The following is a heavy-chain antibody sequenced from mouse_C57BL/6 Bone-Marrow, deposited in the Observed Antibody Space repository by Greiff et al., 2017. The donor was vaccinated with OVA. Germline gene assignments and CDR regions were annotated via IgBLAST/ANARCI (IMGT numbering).Heavy chain of an antibody. D-gene: IGHD2-5*01. Sequence: EVKLVESGGGLVKPGGSLKLSCAASGFTFSSYAMSWVRQTPEKRLEWVATISDGGSYTYYPDNVKGRFTISRDKAKNNLYLQMSHLKSEDTAMYYCARDKYSNYFDYWGQGTTLTVSS. CDR2: ISDGGSYT. CDR1: GFTFSSYA. CDR3: ARDKYSNYFDY. V-gene: IGHV5-4*01. J-gene: IGHJ2*01.